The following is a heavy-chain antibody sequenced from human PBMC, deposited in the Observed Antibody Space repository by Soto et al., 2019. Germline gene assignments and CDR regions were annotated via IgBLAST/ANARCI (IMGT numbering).Heavy chain of an antibody. CDR3: ARDPGYSYGHPPHRGMDV. V-gene: IGHV1-69*06. Sequence: QVQLVQSGAEVKKSGSSVKVSCKVSGGSFSSYAFNWVRQAPGQGLEWMGGIIPLLGTTNYAQKLQGRVTITADKSTFTAYMELSRLRSEDTALYYCARDPGYSYGHPPHRGMDVWGQGTTVTVSS. D-gene: IGHD5-18*01. CDR2: IIPLLGTT. J-gene: IGHJ6*02. CDR1: GGSFSSYA.